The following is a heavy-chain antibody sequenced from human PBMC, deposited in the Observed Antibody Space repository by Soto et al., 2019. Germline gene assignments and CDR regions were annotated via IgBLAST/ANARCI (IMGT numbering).Heavy chain of an antibody. J-gene: IGHJ4*02. Sequence: GGSLRLSCAASGFTFSSYAMSWVRKAPGKGLEWVSAISGSGGSTYYAVSVKGRFTITRDNSKNTLYLQMNSLRAEDTALYYCAKDRRTGECFDYWGQGTLVTVSS. V-gene: IGHV3-23*01. CDR3: AKDRRTGECFDY. CDR2: ISGSGGST. CDR1: GFTFSSYA. D-gene: IGHD7-27*01.